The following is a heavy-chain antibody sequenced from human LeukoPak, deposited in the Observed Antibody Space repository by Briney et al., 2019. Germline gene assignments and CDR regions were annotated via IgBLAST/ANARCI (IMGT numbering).Heavy chain of an antibody. V-gene: IGHV4-30-4*01. CDR1: GASITSDIFY. CDR2: IHNSRGT. CDR3: GKVGGNTNS. Sequence: SETLSLTCTVSGASITSDIFYWDWIRQSPGKGLEWIGAIHNSRGTSYNPSLESRLTISVDPSENKFFLKMTSVTDADTATYYCGKVGGNTNSWGQGTLVTVSS. D-gene: IGHD4-23*01. J-gene: IGHJ4*02.